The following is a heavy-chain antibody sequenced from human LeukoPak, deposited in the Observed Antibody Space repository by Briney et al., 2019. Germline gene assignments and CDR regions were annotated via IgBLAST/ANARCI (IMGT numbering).Heavy chain of an antibody. D-gene: IGHD1/OR15-1a*01. J-gene: IGHJ4*02. CDR1: GDSITSNY. CDR3: ARKQGDY. Sequence: SETLSLTCTVSGDSITSNYWTWIRQPPGKGLEWIGYIYYSGSTNYNPSLKSRVTISVDTSKNQFSLRLSSVTAADTAVYYCARKQGDYWGQGTLVTVSS. V-gene: IGHV4-59*01. CDR2: IYYSGST.